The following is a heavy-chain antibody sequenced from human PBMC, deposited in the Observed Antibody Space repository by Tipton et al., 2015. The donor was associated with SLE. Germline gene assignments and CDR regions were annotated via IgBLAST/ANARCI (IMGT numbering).Heavy chain of an antibody. CDR3: ATQREDYDTSDYCFDF. D-gene: IGHD3-22*01. Sequence: TLSLTCTVSGGSINSSGDFWGWIRQPPGKGLEWIGTMYDSGSTHYNPSLKGRVTMSVDTSKNQFSLKLSSVTAADTALYYCATQREDYDTSDYCFDFWGQGTLVTVSS. CDR1: GGSINSSGDF. CDR2: MYDSGST. V-gene: IGHV4-39*01. J-gene: IGHJ4*02.